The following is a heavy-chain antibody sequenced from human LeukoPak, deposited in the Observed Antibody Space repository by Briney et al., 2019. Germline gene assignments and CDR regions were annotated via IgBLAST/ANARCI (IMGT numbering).Heavy chain of an antibody. CDR3: ARVVTGTTVTPTYYFDY. V-gene: IGHV1-2*06. Sequence: ASVKVSCKASGYTFTGYYMHWVRQAPGQGLEWMGRINPNSGGTNYAQKFQGRVTMTRDTSISTAYMELSRLRSDDTAVYYCARVVTGTTVTPTYYFDYWGREPWSPSPQ. CDR2: INPNSGGT. J-gene: IGHJ4*02. CDR1: GYTFTGYY. D-gene: IGHD4-17*01.